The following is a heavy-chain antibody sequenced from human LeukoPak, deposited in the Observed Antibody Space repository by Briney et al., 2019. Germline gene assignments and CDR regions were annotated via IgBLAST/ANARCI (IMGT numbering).Heavy chain of an antibody. V-gene: IGHV3-48*03. CDR3: AKDVAAAGIGFDY. CDR1: GFTFSSYE. J-gene: IGHJ4*02. CDR2: ISSSGSTI. Sequence: PGGSLRLSCAASGFTFSSYEMNWVRQAPGKGLEWVSYISSSGSTIYYADSVKGRFTISRDNSKNTLYLQMNSLRAEDTAVYYCAKDVAAAGIGFDYWGQGTLVTVSS. D-gene: IGHD6-13*01.